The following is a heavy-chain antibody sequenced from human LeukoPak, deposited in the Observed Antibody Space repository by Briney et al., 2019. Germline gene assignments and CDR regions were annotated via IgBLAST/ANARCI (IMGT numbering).Heavy chain of an antibody. CDR2: ISYDGRDK. D-gene: IGHD2-15*01. CDR1: GFTFNTYT. V-gene: IGHV3-30*01. CDR3: ARDYRYCSGGSCYLDY. J-gene: IGHJ4*02. Sequence: PGRSLRLSCAASGFTFNTYTMHWVRQAPGKGLEWVAVISYDGRDKYYADSVKGRFTISRDNSKHTMYLQMNSLRAEDTAVYYCARDYRYCSGGSCYLDYWGQGTLVTVS.